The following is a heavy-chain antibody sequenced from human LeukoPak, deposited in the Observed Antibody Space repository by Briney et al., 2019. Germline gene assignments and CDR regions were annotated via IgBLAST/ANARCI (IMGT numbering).Heavy chain of an antibody. D-gene: IGHD6-19*01. CDR3: ARQWLVRGKLDYFDY. CDR1: GGSISSSNCY. J-gene: IGHJ4*02. CDR2: IYYSGNT. Sequence: SETLSLACTVSGGSISSSNCYWDWIRQPPGKGLEWIGNIYYSGNTYYNPSLKSRVTISVDRSKNRFSLKLTSVTAADTAVYYCARQWLVRGKLDYFDYWGQGTLVTVSS. V-gene: IGHV4-39*01.